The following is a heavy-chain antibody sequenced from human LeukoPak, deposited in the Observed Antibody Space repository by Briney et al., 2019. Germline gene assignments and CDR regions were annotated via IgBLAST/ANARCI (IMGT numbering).Heavy chain of an antibody. V-gene: IGHV1-2*02. D-gene: IGHD3-3*01. CDR3: ARDTDFWSGSAFDP. Sequence: ASVKASCKASGYTFTGYYMHWVRQAPGQGLEWMGWINPNSGGTNYAQKFQGRVTMTRDTSISTAYMELSRLRSDDTAVYYCARDTDFWSGSAFDPWGQGTLVTVSS. J-gene: IGHJ5*02. CDR1: GYTFTGYY. CDR2: INPNSGGT.